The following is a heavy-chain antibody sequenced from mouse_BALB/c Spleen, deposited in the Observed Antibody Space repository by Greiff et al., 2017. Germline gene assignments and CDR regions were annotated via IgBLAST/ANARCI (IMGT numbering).Heavy chain of an antibody. CDR2: IYPGSGST. J-gene: IGHJ2*01. CDR3: TREGFITTVVATDY. CDR1: GYTFTSYW. D-gene: IGHD1-1*01. V-gene: IGHV1S22*01. Sequence: LQQPGSELVRPGASVKLSCKASGYTFTSYWMHWVKQRPGQGLEWIGNIYPGSGSTNYDEKFKSKATLTVDTSSSTAYMQLSSLTSEDSAVYYCTREGFITTVVATDYWGQGTTRTGSS.